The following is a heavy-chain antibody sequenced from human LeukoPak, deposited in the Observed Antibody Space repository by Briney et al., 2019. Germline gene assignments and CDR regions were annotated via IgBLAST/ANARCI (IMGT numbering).Heavy chain of an antibody. V-gene: IGHV3-30*04. CDR1: GFTFSSYA. J-gene: IGHJ6*04. D-gene: IGHD2-2*01. Sequence: GRSLRLSRAASGFTFSSYAMHWVRQAPGKGLEWVAVISYDGSNKYYADSVKGRFTISRDNSKNTLYLQMNSLRAEDTAVYYCARTPGGYCSSTSCSMDVWGKGTTVTVSS. CDR3: ARTPGGYCSSTSCSMDV. CDR2: ISYDGSNK.